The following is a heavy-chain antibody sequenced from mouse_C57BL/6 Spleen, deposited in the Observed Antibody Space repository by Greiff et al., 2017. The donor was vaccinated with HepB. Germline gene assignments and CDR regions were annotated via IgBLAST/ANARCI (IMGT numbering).Heavy chain of an antibody. CDR1: GYSFTGYF. D-gene: IGHD2-2*01. CDR2: INPYNGDT. J-gene: IGHJ3*01. Sequence: VQLQQSGPELVKPGDSVKISCKASGYSFTGYFMNWVMQSHGKSLEWIGRINPYNGDTFYNQKFKGKATLTVDKSSSPAHMELRCLKSEDSAGYDCARELGYGYDETGAWFAYWGQGTLVTVSA. CDR3: ARELGYGYDETGAWFAY. V-gene: IGHV1-20*01.